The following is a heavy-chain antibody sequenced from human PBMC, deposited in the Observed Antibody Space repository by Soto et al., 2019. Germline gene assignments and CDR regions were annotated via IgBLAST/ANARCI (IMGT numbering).Heavy chain of an antibody. CDR3: ARDSKRYEYCSGYYTTRGMDA. J-gene: IGHJ6*04. D-gene: IGHD3-3*01. Sequence: GGSXRLSGAAAELTFRNQCSHLVGHAPGKGLEFVAVIWFDGSQKYYGDSVKGRLTISRDNSKNTLYLEMNSLRAEDTGVYYCARDSKRYEYCSGYYTTRGMDAWGKGTKVHVSS. CDR2: IWFDGSQK. V-gene: IGHV3-33*01. CDR1: ELTFRNQC.